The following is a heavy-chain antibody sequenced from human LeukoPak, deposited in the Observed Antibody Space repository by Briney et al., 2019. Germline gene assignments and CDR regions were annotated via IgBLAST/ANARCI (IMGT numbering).Heavy chain of an antibody. D-gene: IGHD3-10*01. V-gene: IGHV3-30*03. CDR3: ARFRVRRGAAELPPDY. Sequence: PGGSLRLSCAASGFTFSSYGMHWVRQAPGKGLEWVAVISYDGSNKYYADSVKGRFTISRDNSKNTLYLQMNSLRAEDTAVYYCARFRVRRGAAELPPDYWGQGTLVTVSS. J-gene: IGHJ4*02. CDR2: ISYDGSNK. CDR1: GFTFSSYG.